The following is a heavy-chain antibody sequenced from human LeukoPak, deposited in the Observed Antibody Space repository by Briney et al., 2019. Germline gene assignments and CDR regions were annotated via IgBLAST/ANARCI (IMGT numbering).Heavy chain of an antibody. J-gene: IGHJ4*02. CDR2: IYTSGGT. V-gene: IGHV4-4*09. CDR1: GGSFSGYY. D-gene: IGHD6-6*01. Sequence: SETLSLTCAVYGGSFSGYYWSWIRQPPGKGLEWIGYIYTSGGTNYIPSLKGGFTISIDTSKNQFSLKLSSVTAADSAVYYCARLTRLSTSPDRYYLDYWGQGTLVTVSS. CDR3: ARLTRLSTSPDRYYLDY.